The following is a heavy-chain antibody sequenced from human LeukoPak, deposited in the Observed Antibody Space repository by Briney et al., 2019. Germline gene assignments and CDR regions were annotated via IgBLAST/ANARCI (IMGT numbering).Heavy chain of an antibody. CDR1: GGSFSGYY. J-gene: IGHJ4*02. Sequence: PSETLSLTCAVYGGSFSGYYWSWIRQPPGKGLEWIGEINHSGSTNYNPSLKSRVTISVDTSKIQFSLKLSSVTAADTAVYYCARERAVPDYWGQGTLVTVSS. CDR2: INHSGST. CDR3: ARERAVPDY. V-gene: IGHV4-34*01. D-gene: IGHD2-2*01.